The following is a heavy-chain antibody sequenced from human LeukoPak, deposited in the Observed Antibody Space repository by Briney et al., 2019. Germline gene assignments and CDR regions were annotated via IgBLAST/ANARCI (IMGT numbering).Heavy chain of an antibody. CDR2: ISAYNGST. CDR1: GYTFTSYG. J-gene: IGHJ4*02. CDR3: ARGRGKYSSSWYDPIDY. V-gene: IGHV1-18*01. Sequence: ASVKVSCKASGYTFTSYGISWVRQAPGQGLEWMGWISAYNGSTNYAQKLQGRVTMTRNTSISTAYMELSSLRSEDTAVYYCARGRGKYSSSWYDPIDYWGQGTLVTVSS. D-gene: IGHD6-13*01.